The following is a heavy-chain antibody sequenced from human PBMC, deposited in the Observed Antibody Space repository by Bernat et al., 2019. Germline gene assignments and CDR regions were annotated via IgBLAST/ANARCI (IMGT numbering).Heavy chain of an antibody. D-gene: IGHD1-7*01. CDR2: IYYSGST. Sequence: QVQLQESGPGLVKPSETLSLTCTVSGGSISSYYWSWIRQPPGKGLEWIGYIYYSGSTNYNPSLKSRVTISVDTSKNQFSLKLSSVTAADTAVYYCARWTEGPGTTSDAFDIWGQGTMVTVSS. J-gene: IGHJ3*02. CDR1: GGSISSYY. V-gene: IGHV4-59*01. CDR3: ARWTEGPGTTSDAFDI.